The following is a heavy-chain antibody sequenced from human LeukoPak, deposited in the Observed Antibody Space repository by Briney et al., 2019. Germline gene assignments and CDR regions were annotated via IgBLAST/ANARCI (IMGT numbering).Heavy chain of an antibody. J-gene: IGHJ4*02. CDR1: GGSISSSSYY. CDR2: IYYSGST. CDR3: AIGAAKYYYDSSGHGAFY. D-gene: IGHD3-22*01. Sequence: SETLSLTCTVSGGSISSSSYYWGWIRQPPGKGLEWIGSIYYSGSTYYNPSLKSRVTISVDTSKNQFSLKLSSVTAADTAVYYCAIGAAKYYYDSSGHGAFYWGQGTLVTVSS. V-gene: IGHV4-39*07.